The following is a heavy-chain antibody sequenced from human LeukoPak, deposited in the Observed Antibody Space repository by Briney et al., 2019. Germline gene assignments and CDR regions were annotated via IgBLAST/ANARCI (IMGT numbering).Heavy chain of an antibody. V-gene: IGHV5-51*01. Sequence: GESLKISCKGSGYSFTSYWIGWVRQMPGKGLEWMGIIYPGDSDTRYSPSFQGQVTISADKSTSTAYLQWSSLKASDTAMYYCAREGGTSCYGCWTWFDPWGQGTLVTVSS. J-gene: IGHJ5*02. CDR3: AREGGTSCYGCWTWFDP. D-gene: IGHD2-2*01. CDR2: IYPGDSDT. CDR1: GYSFTSYW.